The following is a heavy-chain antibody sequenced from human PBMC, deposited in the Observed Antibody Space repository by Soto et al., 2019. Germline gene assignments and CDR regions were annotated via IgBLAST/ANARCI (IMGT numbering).Heavy chain of an antibody. V-gene: IGHV1-69*08. CDR2: IIPIFGIP. CDR1: GGTFSRYS. J-gene: IGHJ6*02. Sequence: QVQLVQSGAEVKKPGSSVKVSCKASGGTFSRYSITWVRQAPGHGLEWIGRIIPIFGIPSYAQKFQGRVTITADESTSTAYMELSSLRSDDTAVYYCAREDRDRETGLVPAAIDGMDVWGQGTTVTVCS. CDR3: AREDRDRETGLVPAAIDGMDV. D-gene: IGHD2-2*01.